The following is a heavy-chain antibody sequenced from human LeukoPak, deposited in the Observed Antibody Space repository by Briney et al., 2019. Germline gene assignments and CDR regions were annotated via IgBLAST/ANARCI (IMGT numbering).Heavy chain of an antibody. CDR1: GFTVITND. D-gene: IGHD1-14*01. V-gene: IGHV3-53*01. J-gene: IGHJ4*02. CDR2: LYSDGNT. CDR3: ARGVEPLAANTLAY. Sequence: GRSLRLSCAASGFTVITNDMTWVRQAPGKALESVSVLYSDGNTKYADSVQGRFTISRDNSKNTLYLEMNSLSPDDTAVYYCARGVEPLAANTLAYWGQGTLVTVSS.